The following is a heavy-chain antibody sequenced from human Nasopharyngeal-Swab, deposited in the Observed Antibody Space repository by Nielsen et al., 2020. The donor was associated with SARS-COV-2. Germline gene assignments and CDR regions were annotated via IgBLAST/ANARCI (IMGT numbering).Heavy chain of an antibody. D-gene: IGHD2-15*01. J-gene: IGHJ4*02. Sequence: GGPLTPPCAASRFPFSSNRKNWVRQAQGKGLEWVSSISSSSSYIYYADSVKGRFTISRDNAKNSLYLQMNSLRAEDTAVYYCARDVGLGSFDYWGQGTLVTVSS. V-gene: IGHV3-21*01. CDR2: ISSSSSYI. CDR3: ARDVGLGSFDY. CDR1: RFPFSSNR.